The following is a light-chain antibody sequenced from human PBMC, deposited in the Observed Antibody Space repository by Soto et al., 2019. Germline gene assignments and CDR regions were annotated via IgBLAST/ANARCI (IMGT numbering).Light chain of an antibody. CDR1: TSDVGAYSF. J-gene: IGLJ1*01. Sequence: QSALTQPRSVSGSPGQSITISCTGSTSDVGAYSFASWYQQHPGAAPKLLIHDVNKRPPGVPDRFSASKSGNTASLTISGLQAEDEADYFCCSYEGAYRYVFGSETKVTVL. V-gene: IGLV2-11*01. CDR2: DVN. CDR3: CSYEGAYRYV.